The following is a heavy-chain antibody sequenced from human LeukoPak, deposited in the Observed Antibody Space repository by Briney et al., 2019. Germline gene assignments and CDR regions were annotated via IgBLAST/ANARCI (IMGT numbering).Heavy chain of an antibody. V-gene: IGHV4-31*03. Sequence: PSQTLSLTCTVSGGSISSGGYSWSWLRQHPGKGLEWIGYIYYSGSTYYNPSLKSRVTISVDTSKNQFSLKLSSVTAADTAVYYCASRLQGHFQHWGQGTLVTVSS. CDR2: IYYSGST. CDR3: ASRLQGHFQH. CDR1: GGSISSGGYS. J-gene: IGHJ1*01. D-gene: IGHD4-11*01.